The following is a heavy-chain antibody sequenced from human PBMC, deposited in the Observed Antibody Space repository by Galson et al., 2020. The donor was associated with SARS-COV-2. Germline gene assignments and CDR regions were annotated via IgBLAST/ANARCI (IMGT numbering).Heavy chain of an antibody. D-gene: IGHD6-13*01. CDR3: ARARGAAAGQGSFDY. CDR2: IIPIFGTA. CDR1: GGTFSSYA. Sequence: SVKVSCKASGGTFSSYAISWVRQAPGQGLEWMGGIIPIFGTANYAQKFQGRVTITADESTSTAYMELSSLRSEDTAVYYCARARGAAAGQGSFDYWGQGTLVTVSS. V-gene: IGHV1-69*13. J-gene: IGHJ4*02.